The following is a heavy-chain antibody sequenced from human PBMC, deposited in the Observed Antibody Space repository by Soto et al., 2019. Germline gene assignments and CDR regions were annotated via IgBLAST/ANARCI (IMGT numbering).Heavy chain of an antibody. Sequence: QVQLQESGPGLVKPSETLSLTCTVSGGSISSYYWSWIRQPPGKGLEWIGYIYYSGSTNYNPSLNGRFTISVDTSKHQFSRKLISVTAADTAVYYCARTLFGGGIWFDPWGQGTLVTVSS. CDR2: IYYSGST. D-gene: IGHD3-10*02. V-gene: IGHV4-59*01. CDR1: GGSISSYY. J-gene: IGHJ5*02. CDR3: ARTLFGGGIWFDP.